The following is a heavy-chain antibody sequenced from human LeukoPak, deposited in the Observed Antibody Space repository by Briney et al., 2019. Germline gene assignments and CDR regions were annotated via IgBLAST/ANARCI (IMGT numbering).Heavy chain of an antibody. D-gene: IGHD3-9*01. CDR1: GFSFREYP. V-gene: IGHV3-30-3*01. J-gene: IGHJ3*01. CDR3: ARAQISIISSGQYLDV. CDR2: ISNDGSNE. Sequence: GKSLRLSCVASGFSFREYPIHWVRQAPGKGLEWVAVISNDGSNEYDAEFVKGRFTMSRDNSKNTVFLDMNNLQTEDTAVYYCARAQISIISSGQYLDVWGQGTLVTVSS.